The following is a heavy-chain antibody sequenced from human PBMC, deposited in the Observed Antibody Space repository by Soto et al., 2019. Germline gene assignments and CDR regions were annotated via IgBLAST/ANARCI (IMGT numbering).Heavy chain of an antibody. D-gene: IGHD2-15*01. V-gene: IGHV3-23*01. CDR2: ISGSGGST. CDR3: GKDGGGWWGDIVVVVAATEDY. CDR1: GFTFSSYA. J-gene: IGHJ4*02. Sequence: GGSLRLSCAASGFTFSSYAMSWVRQAPGKGLEWVSAISGSGGSTYYADSVKGRFTISRDNSKNTLYLQMNSLRAEDRAVYYCGKDGGGWWGDIVVVVAATEDYWGQGTLVTVSS.